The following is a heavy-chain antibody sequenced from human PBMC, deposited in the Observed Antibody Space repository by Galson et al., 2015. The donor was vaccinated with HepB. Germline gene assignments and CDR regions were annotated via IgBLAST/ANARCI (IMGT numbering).Heavy chain of an antibody. V-gene: IGHV4-34*01. CDR1: GGSFSGYY. D-gene: IGHD2-2*01. CDR3: ARVWYCSSTSCYPLTAIFGVDRRGWFDP. Sequence: ETLSLTCAVYGGSFSGYYWSWIRQPPGKGLEWIGEINHSGSTNYNPSLKSRVTISVDTSKNQFSLKLSSVTAADTAVYYCARVWYCSSTSCYPLTAIFGVDRRGWFDPWGQGTLVTVSS. J-gene: IGHJ5*02. CDR2: INHSGST.